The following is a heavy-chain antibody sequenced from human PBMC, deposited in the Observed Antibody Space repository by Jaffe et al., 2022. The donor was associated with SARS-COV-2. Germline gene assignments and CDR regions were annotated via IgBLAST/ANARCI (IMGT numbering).Heavy chain of an antibody. CDR2: IYTSGST. CDR3: ARAYFSSSWYPRAFDI. D-gene: IGHD6-13*01. CDR1: GGSISSGSYY. V-gene: IGHV4-61*02. Sequence: QVQLQESGPGLVKPSQTLSLTCTVSGGSISSGSYYWSWIRQPAGKGLEWIGRIYTSGSTNYNPSLKSRLTISTDTSKNQFSLKLSSVTAADTAVYYCARAYFSSSWYPRAFDIWGQGTMVTVSS. J-gene: IGHJ3*02.